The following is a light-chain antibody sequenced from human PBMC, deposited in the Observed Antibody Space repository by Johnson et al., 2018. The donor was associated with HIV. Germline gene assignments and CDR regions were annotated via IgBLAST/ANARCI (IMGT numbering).Light chain of an antibody. CDR1: SSNIGSHY. CDR3: ATWDSSLRPGRV. Sequence: QSVLTQPPSVSAAPGQKVTISCSGSSSNIGSHYVSWYQQVPGTAPKLVIYENLKRPSGIPDRFSGSKSATSATLGITGLQTGAEADYYCATWDSSLRPGRVFGTGTKVTVL. V-gene: IGLV1-51*01. CDR2: ENL. J-gene: IGLJ1*01.